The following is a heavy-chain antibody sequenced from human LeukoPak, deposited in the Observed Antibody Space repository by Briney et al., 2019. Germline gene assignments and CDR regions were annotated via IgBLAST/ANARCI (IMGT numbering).Heavy chain of an antibody. V-gene: IGHV4-39*07. CDR2: IFYSGST. J-gene: IGHJ6*03. D-gene: IGHD3-10*01. CDR3: ARDRSHYYGSDENYYYYYYMDV. Sequence: PSETLSLTCTVSGGSISTSNYYWGWIRQPPGKGLEWIGNIFYSGSTYYSPSLRSRVTISLDTSRNQFSLKLNSVTAADTAVYYCARDRSHYYGSDENYYYYYYMDVWGKGTTVTISS. CDR1: GGSISTSNYY.